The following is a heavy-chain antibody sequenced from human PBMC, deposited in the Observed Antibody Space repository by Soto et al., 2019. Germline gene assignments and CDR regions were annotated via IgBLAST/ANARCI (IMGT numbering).Heavy chain of an antibody. CDR1: GGSISSYY. CDR2: IYYSGST. V-gene: IGHV4-59*08. Sequence: SETLSLTCTVSGGSISSYYWSWIRQPPGKGLEWIGYIYYSGSTNYNPSLKSRVTISVDTSKNQFSLKLSSVTAAVTAVYYCARWRSGGRYYYGMDVWGQGTTVTVSS. CDR3: ARWRSGGRYYYGMDV. D-gene: IGHD2-15*01. J-gene: IGHJ6*02.